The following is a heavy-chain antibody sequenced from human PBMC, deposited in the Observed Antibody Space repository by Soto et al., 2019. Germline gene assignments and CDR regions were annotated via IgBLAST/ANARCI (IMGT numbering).Heavy chain of an antibody. CDR3: ARGRSTTTVTLLGLDP. Sequence: TLSLTCAVSGGSISSSNWWSWVRQPPGKGLEWIGEIYHSGSTNYNPSLKSRVTISVDTSKNQFSLKLSSVTAADTAVYYCARGRSTTTVTLLGLDPWGQGTLVTVSS. D-gene: IGHD4-17*01. J-gene: IGHJ5*02. CDR2: IYHSGST. CDR1: GGSISSSNW. V-gene: IGHV4-4*02.